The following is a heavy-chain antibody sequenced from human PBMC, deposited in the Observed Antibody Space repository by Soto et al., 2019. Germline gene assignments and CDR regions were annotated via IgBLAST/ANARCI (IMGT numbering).Heavy chain of an antibody. D-gene: IGHD1-26*01. CDR2: ISYDGSNK. CDR1: GFTFSSYA. CDR3: ARDGPVGAYGAIDY. J-gene: IGHJ4*02. V-gene: IGHV3-30-3*01. Sequence: QVQLVESGGGVVQPGRSLRLSCAASGFTFSSYAMHWVRQAPGKGLEWVAVISYDGSNKYYADSVKGRFTISRDNSKNTLYLQMNSLRAEDTAVYYCARDGPVGAYGAIDYWGQGTLVTVSS.